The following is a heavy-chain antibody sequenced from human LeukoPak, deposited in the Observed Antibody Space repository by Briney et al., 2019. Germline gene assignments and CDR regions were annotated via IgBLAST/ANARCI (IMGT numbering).Heavy chain of an antibody. Sequence: GGSLRLSCAASGFTFSSYSMNWVRQAPGKGLEWVSYISSSSSTIYYADSVKGRFTISRDNAKNSLYLQMNSLRAEDTALYYCAKDMGSSALGPDYWGQGTRVTVSS. V-gene: IGHV3-48*04. J-gene: IGHJ4*02. CDR2: ISSSSSTI. CDR1: GFTFSSYS. CDR3: AKDMGSSALGPDY. D-gene: IGHD6-19*01.